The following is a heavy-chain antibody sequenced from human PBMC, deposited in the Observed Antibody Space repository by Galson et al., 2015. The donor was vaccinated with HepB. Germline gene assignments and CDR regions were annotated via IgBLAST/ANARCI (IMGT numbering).Heavy chain of an antibody. J-gene: IGHJ4*02. V-gene: IGHV3-7*03. CDR2: IKQDGSEK. Sequence: SLRLSCAASGFTFSSYWMSWVRQAPGKGLEWVANIKQDGSEKYYVDSVKGRFTISRDNAKNSLYLQMNSLRAEDTAVYYCARENLRGGTIFFDYWGQGTLVTVSS. D-gene: IGHD2-15*01. CDR1: GFTFSSYW. CDR3: ARENLRGGTIFFDY.